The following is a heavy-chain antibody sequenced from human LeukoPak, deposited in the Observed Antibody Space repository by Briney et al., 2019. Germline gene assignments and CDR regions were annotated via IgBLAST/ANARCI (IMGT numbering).Heavy chain of an antibody. D-gene: IGHD3-3*01. Sequence: GASVKVSCKASGYTFTSYYMHWVRQAPGQGLEWMGIINPSGGSTSYAQKFQGRVTMTRDTSTSTVYMELSRLRSEDTAVYYCARDYLLLHYDFWSGYRTPRGSKNWGQGTLVTVSS. CDR3: ARDYLLLHYDFWSGYRTPRGSKN. V-gene: IGHV1-46*01. CDR2: INPSGGST. CDR1: GYTFTSYY. J-gene: IGHJ4*02.